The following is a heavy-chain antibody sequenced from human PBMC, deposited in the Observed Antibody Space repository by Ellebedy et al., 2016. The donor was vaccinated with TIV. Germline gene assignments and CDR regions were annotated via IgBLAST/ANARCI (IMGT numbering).Heavy chain of an antibody. CDR2: IYYSGNT. V-gene: IGHV4-39*07. J-gene: IGHJ3*02. D-gene: IGHD2/OR15-2a*01. Sequence: GSLRLSXNVSGASISSTPYYWGWIRQPPGKGLEWIGSIYYSGNTHYNPSLKSRVTISLDTSKNQFSLKVTSVTAADTAVYFCAKIEDALDIWGPGKMVSVSS. CDR3: AKIEDALDI. CDR1: GASISSTPYY.